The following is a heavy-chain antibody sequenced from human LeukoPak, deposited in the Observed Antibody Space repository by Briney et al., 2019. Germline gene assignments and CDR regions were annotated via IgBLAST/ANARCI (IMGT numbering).Heavy chain of an antibody. J-gene: IGHJ5*02. V-gene: IGHV4-30-4*01. CDR2: IYYSGST. CDR3: ARGLLGDIVVVEFDP. D-gene: IGHD2-15*01. Sequence: SETLSLTCTVSGGSISSGDYYWSWIRQPPGKGLEWIGYIYYSGSTYYNPSLKSPVTISVGTSKNQFSLKLSSVTAADTAVYYCARGLLGDIVVVEFDPWGQGTLVTVSS. CDR1: GGSISSGDYY.